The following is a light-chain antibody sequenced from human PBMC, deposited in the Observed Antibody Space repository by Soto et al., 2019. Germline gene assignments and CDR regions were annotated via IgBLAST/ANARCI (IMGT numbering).Light chain of an antibody. J-gene: IGKJ1*01. CDR1: QSVSNN. V-gene: IGKV3-15*01. CDR3: QQYNNWWT. Sequence: EIVMTQSPATLSLSPGERATLSCRASQSVSNNLAWYHQKPGQAPRLLIYGASTRATGIPARFSGSWSGTEFTLTSSSLQSEYFAVYYCQQYNNWWTFGQGTKVEIK. CDR2: GAS.